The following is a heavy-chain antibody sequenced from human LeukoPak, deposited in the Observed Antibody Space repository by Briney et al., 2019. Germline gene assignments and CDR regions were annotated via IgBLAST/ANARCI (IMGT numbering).Heavy chain of an antibody. Sequence: GGSLRLSCAASGFTFSSYAMSWVRQAPGKGLEWVSAISGSGGSTYYADSVKGRFTISRDNSKNTLYLQMNSLRAEDTAVYYCANFPTVTPRPPDYWGQGTLVTVSS. CDR2: ISGSGGST. CDR3: ANFPTVTPRPPDY. V-gene: IGHV3-23*01. D-gene: IGHD4-17*01. J-gene: IGHJ4*02. CDR1: GFTFSSYA.